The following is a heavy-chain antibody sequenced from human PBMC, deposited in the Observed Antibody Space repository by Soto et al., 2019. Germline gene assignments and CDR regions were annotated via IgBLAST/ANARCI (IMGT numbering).Heavy chain of an antibody. CDR3: ARAGDSSGPVALGY. CDR2: IYHSGST. V-gene: IGHV4-30-2*01. CDR1: GCPISSGGSS. D-gene: IGHD6-19*01. J-gene: IGHJ4*02. Sequence: PSETLSLTFAVPGCPISSGGSSWGSIRQPPGKGLEWIGYIYHSGSTYYNPSLKSRVTISVDRSKNPFSLKLSSVTAADTAVYYCARAGDSSGPVALGYWGQGTLVTVSS.